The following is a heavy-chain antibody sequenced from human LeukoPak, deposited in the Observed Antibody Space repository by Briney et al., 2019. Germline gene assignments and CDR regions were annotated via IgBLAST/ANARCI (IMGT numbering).Heavy chain of an antibody. CDR1: DYSISSGYGYY. D-gene: IGHD5/OR15-5a*01. J-gene: IGHJ4*02. Sequence: SETLSLTCTVSDYSISSGYGYYWGWIRQPPGKGQEWIRNIYHSGITYYNHFNSSLKSRVTISIDTSKNQFSLRLTFVTAADTVVYFCATLVSTRYYFDYWGQGTLVTVSS. CDR2: IYHSGIT. V-gene: IGHV4-38-2*02. CDR3: ATLVSTRYYFDY.